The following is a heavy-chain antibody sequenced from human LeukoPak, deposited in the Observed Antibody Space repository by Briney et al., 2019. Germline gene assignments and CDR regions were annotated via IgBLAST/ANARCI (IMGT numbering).Heavy chain of an antibody. CDR1: GYTFTSYA. CDR3: ARGRHFAYDSSGYFL. D-gene: IGHD3-22*01. Sequence: ASVKVSCKASGYTFTSYAMNWVRQAPGQGLEWMGWMNPNSGNTGYAQKFQGRVTITRNTSISTAYMELSSLRSEDTAVYYCARGRHFAYDSSGYFLWGQGTLVTVSS. CDR2: MNPNSGNT. V-gene: IGHV1-8*03. J-gene: IGHJ4*02.